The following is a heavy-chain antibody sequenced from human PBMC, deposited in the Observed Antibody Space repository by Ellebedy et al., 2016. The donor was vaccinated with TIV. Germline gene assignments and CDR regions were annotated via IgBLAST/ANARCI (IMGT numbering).Heavy chain of an antibody. V-gene: IGHV3-30*18. J-gene: IGHJ4*02. CDR1: GFSFSTYV. CDR2: VPSYGNIQ. D-gene: IGHD5-24*01. CDR3: AKGATILGSIVGS. Sequence: GESLKISCAASGFSFSTYVMHLVRQAPGKGLEWLALVPSYGNIQHNADSVNGRFTISRDNSKNTLIVDMTSLRPADTAVYYCAKGATILGSIVGSWGQGTLVSVSS.